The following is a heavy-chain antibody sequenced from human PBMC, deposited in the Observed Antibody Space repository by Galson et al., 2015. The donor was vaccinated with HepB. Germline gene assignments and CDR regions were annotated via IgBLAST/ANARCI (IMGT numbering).Heavy chain of an antibody. Sequence: SLRLSCAASGFTFSNAWMNWVRQAPGKGLEWVGRIKSKTDGGTTDYAAPVKRRFTISRDDSKNTLYLQMNSLKTEDTAVYYCTTGWELASAAVDYWGQGTLVTVSS. CDR3: TTGWELASAAVDY. D-gene: IGHD1-26*01. CDR2: IKSKTDGGTT. V-gene: IGHV3-15*07. CDR1: GFTFSNAW. J-gene: IGHJ4*02.